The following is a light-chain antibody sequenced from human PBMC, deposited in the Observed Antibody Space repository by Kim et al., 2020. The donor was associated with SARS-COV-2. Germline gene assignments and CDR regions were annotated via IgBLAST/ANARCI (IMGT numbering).Light chain of an antibody. CDR2: YDS. CDR3: QVWDSSSDHHVV. CDR1: NIGGKS. V-gene: IGLV3-21*04. Sequence: PGKTDRITCGGNNIGGKSVHWYQQKPGQAPVLVIYYDSDRPSGIPERFSGSNSGNTATLTISRVEAGDEADYYCQVWDSSSDHHVVFGGGTQLTVL. J-gene: IGLJ2*01.